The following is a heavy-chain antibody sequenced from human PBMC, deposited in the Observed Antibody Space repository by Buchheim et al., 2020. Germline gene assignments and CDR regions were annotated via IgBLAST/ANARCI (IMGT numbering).Heavy chain of an antibody. V-gene: IGHV3-66*01. CDR1: GFTVSSNY. D-gene: IGHD3-10*01. J-gene: IGHJ4*02. Sequence: EVQLVESGGGLVQPGGSLRLSCAASGFTVSSNYMSWVRQAPGKGLEWVSVIYSGGSTYYADSVKGRFTISRDNSKKTMYLQMNSLRAEDTAVYYCARGRHYGSPGGFDYWGQGTL. CDR3: ARGRHYGSPGGFDY. CDR2: IYSGGST.